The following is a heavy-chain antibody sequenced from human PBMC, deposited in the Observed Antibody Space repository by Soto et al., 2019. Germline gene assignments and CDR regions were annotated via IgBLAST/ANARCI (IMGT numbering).Heavy chain of an antibody. CDR1: GFNFSSYG. Sequence: PGGSLRLSCAASGFNFSSYGMHWVRQAPGKGLEWMAVISYDGSNEHYGDYVKGRFTISRDNSKNTLSLQINSLRAEDTAVYYWANSITMVRGVMDVFDIWGLGTMVTVSS. CDR3: ANSITMVRGVMDVFDI. D-gene: IGHD3-10*01. V-gene: IGHV3-30*18. CDR2: ISYDGSNE. J-gene: IGHJ3*02.